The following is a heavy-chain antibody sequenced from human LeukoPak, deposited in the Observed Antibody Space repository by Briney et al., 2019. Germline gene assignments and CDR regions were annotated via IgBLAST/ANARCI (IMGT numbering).Heavy chain of an antibody. CDR3: ARLRFKNPDY. CDR2: IYYSGST. J-gene: IGHJ4*02. CDR1: GGSISSSSYY. V-gene: IGHV4-39*01. D-gene: IGHD3-16*01. Sequence: PSETLSLTCTVSGGSISSSSYYWGWIRQPPGKGLEWIGSIYYSGSTYYNPSLKSRVTISVDTSKNQFSLKLSSVTAADTAVYYCARLRFKNPDYWGQGTLVTVSS.